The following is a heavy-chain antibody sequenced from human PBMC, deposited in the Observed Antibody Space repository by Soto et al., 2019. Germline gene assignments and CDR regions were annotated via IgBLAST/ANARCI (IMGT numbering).Heavy chain of an antibody. CDR1: GVSIGSNIYY. J-gene: IGHJ4*02. V-gene: IGHV4-39*01. D-gene: IGHD3-22*01. CDR3: ARLSGYYSLFYFAY. CDR2: VFYSGTT. Sequence: PSETLSLTCTVSGVSIGSNIYYWGWIRQPPGKGLEWIGTVFYSGTTYHNPSLKSRVTISIDRSKNQFSLKMSSVTAADTAVYYCARLSGYYSLFYFAYWGQGTLVTVSS.